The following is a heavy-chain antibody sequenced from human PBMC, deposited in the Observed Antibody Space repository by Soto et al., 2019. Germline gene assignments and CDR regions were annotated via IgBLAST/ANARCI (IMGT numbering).Heavy chain of an antibody. J-gene: IGHJ3*02. D-gene: IGHD2-8*01. CDR1: GFTFSDYY. V-gene: IGHV3-11*06. CDR2: ISSSSSSYT. Sequence: SLRLSCAASGFTFSDYYMSWIRQAPGKGLEWVSYISSSSSSYTNFADSVKGRFTISRDNAKNSLYLQMNSLRAEDTAVYDCARDSTHGAFDIWGQGTMVTVSS. CDR3: ARDSTHGAFDI.